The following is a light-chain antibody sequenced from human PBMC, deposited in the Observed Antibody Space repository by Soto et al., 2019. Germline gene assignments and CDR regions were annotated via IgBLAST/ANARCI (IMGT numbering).Light chain of an antibody. CDR3: AAWDASVSSHV. Sequence: QSVLTQPPSASETPGQRVTMSCSGSTSNIGRNFVYWYQQVPGTAPKLLIYMNDQRPSGVPDRFSGSKSGTTASLAISGLRSEDEADYYCAAWDASVSSHVFGTGTKLTAL. CDR2: MND. V-gene: IGLV1-47*01. CDR1: TSNIGRNF. J-gene: IGLJ1*01.